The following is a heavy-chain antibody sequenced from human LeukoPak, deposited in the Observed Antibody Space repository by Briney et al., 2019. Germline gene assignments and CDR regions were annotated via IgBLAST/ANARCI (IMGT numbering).Heavy chain of an antibody. D-gene: IGHD3-10*01. V-gene: IGHV4-61*01. CDR1: GGSVSSGSYY. Sequence: SETLSLTCTVSGGSVSSGSYYWIWIRQPPGKGLEWIGYIYYSRSTNYHPSLKSRVTISGDTSKNQFSLKLSSVTAADTAVYYCARVGWYGGLTEFDYWGQGTLVTVSS. J-gene: IGHJ4*02. CDR3: ARVGWYGGLTEFDY. CDR2: IYYSRST.